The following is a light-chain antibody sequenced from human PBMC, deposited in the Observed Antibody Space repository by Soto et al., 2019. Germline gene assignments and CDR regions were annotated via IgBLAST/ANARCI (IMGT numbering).Light chain of an antibody. CDR2: DAS. J-gene: IGKJ1*01. V-gene: IGKV3-15*01. CDR3: QQSNSWPKT. Sequence: EIVMTQSPATLSVSPGETVTLSCRASQSVNSNLAWYQQKPGQAPRPLISDASTRAAGIPARFSGSGSGTEFTLTISSLQSEDFAVYYCQQSNSWPKTFGQGTKVEIK. CDR1: QSVNSN.